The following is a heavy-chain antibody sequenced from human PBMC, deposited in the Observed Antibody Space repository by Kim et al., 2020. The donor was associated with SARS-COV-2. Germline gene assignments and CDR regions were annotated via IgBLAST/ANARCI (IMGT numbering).Heavy chain of an antibody. D-gene: IGHD6-13*01. CDR2: INTNTGNP. CDR3: ARGSSSLPLRYYYGMDV. V-gene: IGHV7-4-1*02. Sequence: ASVKVSCKASGYTFTSYAMNWVRQAPGQGLEWMGWINTNTGNPTYAQGFTGRFVFSLDTSVSTAYLQISSLKAEDTAVYYCARGSSSLPLRYYYGMDVWGQETTVTVSS. J-gene: IGHJ6*02. CDR1: GYTFTSYA.